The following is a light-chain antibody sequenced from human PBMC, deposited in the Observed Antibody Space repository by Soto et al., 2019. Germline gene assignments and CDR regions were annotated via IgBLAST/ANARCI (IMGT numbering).Light chain of an antibody. V-gene: IGKV1-5*01. CDR1: QSISSY. CDR2: DAS. CDR3: QQYNTYWT. Sequence: DIQMTQSPSSLSASVGDRVTITCRASQSISSYLNWYQQKPGKAPKLLVYDASTLQSGVATRFSGSGSGTEFTLIISSLQPDDFATYYCQQYNTYWTFGQGTKVDIK. J-gene: IGKJ1*01.